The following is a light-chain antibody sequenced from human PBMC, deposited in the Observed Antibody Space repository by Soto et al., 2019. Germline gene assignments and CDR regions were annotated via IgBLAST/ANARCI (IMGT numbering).Light chain of an antibody. CDR2: AAS. Sequence: DIQMTQSPSSLSASVGDRVTITCRASQRISSYLNWYEHKPGKAPKLLIYAASSLQSGVPSRFSGSGSGTDFTLTISSLQPEDSAIYYCQQTYITPFTFGQGTKLEIK. CDR1: QRISSY. CDR3: QQTYITPFT. J-gene: IGKJ2*01. V-gene: IGKV1-39*01.